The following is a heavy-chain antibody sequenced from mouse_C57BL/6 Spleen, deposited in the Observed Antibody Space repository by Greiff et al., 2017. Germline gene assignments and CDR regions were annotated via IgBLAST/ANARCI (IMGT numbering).Heavy chain of an antibody. Sequence: EVKLMESGGGLVKPGGSLKLSCAASGFTFSDYGMHWVRQAPEKGLEWVAYISSGSSTIYYADTVKGRFTISRDNAKNTLFLQMTSLRSEDTAMYYCARRDSSGSYYAMDYWGQGTSVTVSS. V-gene: IGHV5-17*01. CDR3: ARRDSSGSYYAMDY. D-gene: IGHD3-2*02. CDR2: ISSGSSTI. CDR1: GFTFSDYG. J-gene: IGHJ4*01.